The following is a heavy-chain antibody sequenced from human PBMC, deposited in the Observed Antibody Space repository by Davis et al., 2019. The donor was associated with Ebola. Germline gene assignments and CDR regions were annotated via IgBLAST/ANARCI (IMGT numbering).Heavy chain of an antibody. D-gene: IGHD3-3*01. J-gene: IGHJ4*02. CDR3: ARDTGWS. CDR1: GFSISNSYW. Sequence: PGGSLRLSCAVSGFSISNSYWWSWVRQPPGKGLEWIGEIFHSGSTHYNPSLKSRVTISVDKSENHFSLKLSSVTAADTAVYYCARDTGWSWGQGTLVTVSS. CDR2: IFHSGST. V-gene: IGHV4-4*02.